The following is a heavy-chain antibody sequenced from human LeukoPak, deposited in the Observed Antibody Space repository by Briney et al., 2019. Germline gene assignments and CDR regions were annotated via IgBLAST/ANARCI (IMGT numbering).Heavy chain of an antibody. CDR3: ARDQFLADI. CDR2: ISGSSSYI. D-gene: IGHD3-3*01. Sequence: PGGSLRLSCAASGFTFSSYSMNWVRQAPGKGLEWVSSISGSSSYIYYTDSVKGRFTISRDNAKKSLYLQMSSLRAEDTAVYYCARDQFLADIWGQGTMVTVSS. V-gene: IGHV3-21*01. J-gene: IGHJ3*02. CDR1: GFTFSSYS.